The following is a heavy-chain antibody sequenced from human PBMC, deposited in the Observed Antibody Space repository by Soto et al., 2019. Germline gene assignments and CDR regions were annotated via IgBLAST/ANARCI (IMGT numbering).Heavy chain of an antibody. Sequence: QITLKESGPTLVKPTQTLTLTCTFSGFSLSTSAVGVGWIRQPPGKALEWLAFIYWDDDKRYSPSLKSSLTIPTNTSXNQVGLAMTNMDPVDTATYYCAHLVVAGLTYYFDYWGQGTLVTVSS. CDR3: AHLVVAGLTYYFDY. CDR1: GFSLSTSAVG. D-gene: IGHD2-15*01. V-gene: IGHV2-5*02. CDR2: IYWDDDK. J-gene: IGHJ4*02.